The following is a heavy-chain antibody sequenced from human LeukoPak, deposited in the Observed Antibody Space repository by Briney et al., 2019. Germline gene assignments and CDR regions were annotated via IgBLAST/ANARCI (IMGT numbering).Heavy chain of an antibody. D-gene: IGHD3-3*01. CDR2: ISGGSA. CDR1: GFTFSSYA. V-gene: IGHV3-23*01. J-gene: IGHJ6*03. Sequence: GGSLRLSCEASGFTFSSYAMSWVRQAPGKGLEWVSAISGGSADYAYAVKGRFSISIDNSENSLYLQMNSMRAEDKDSYYCATDRSSRYDFWSGSFSHYYYYYMDVWGKGTTVTVPS. CDR3: ATDRSSRYDFWSGSFSHYYYYYMDV.